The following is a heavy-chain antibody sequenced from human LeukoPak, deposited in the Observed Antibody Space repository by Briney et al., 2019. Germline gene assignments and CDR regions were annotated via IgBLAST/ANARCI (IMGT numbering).Heavy chain of an antibody. CDR1: GFTFGYHA. D-gene: IGHD2-2*01. CDR2: IRSQAYSGTT. V-gene: IGHV3-49*04. CDR3: TRDIVSISQPYYFDY. J-gene: IGHJ4*02. Sequence: PGRSLRLSCTASGFTFGYHAINWVRQAPGRGLESVGFIRSQAYSGTTEYATSVKDRFTISRDDSKSIAYLQMNSLKTEDTAVYYCTRDIVSISQPYYFDYWGQGTLVTVSS.